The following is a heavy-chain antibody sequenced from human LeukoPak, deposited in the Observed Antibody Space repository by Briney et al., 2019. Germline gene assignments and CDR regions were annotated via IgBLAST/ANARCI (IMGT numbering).Heavy chain of an antibody. CDR3: AREAWEVDAFDI. CDR1: GFTFSSYA. J-gene: IGHJ3*02. D-gene: IGHD1-26*01. CDR2: VSSGGGST. Sequence: PGGSLRLSCAASGFTFSSYAMIWVRQAPGKGLEWVSSVSSGGGSTYYADSVKGRFTIPRDNSKNTLYLQMNSLRAEDTAVYYCAREAWEVDAFDIWGQGTMVTVSS. V-gene: IGHV3-23*01.